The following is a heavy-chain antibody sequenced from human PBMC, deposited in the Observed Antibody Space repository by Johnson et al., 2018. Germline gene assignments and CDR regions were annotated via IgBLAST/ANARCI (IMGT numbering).Heavy chain of an antibody. V-gene: IGHV1-69*11. CDR3: ARDYGDYVFAFDI. J-gene: IGHJ3*02. CDR2: IIPVLGTP. CDR1: GGTFSNFA. D-gene: IGHD4-17*01. Sequence: QVQLVQSGAEVKKPGSSVKISCKASGGTFSNFAFTWVRRAPGQGLEWMGVIIPVLGTPNYAQTFQDRVTITADESSSTVYRELNSLRFEAPAVYYCARDYGDYVFAFDIWGQGTLVTVSS.